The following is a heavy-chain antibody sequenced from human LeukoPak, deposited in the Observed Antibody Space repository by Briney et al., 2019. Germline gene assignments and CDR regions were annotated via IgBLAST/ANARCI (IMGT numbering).Heavy chain of an antibody. CDR1: GYTLTELS. D-gene: IGHD6-13*01. CDR3: ATAPLAAAGRFDY. Sequence: ASVKVSCKVSGYTLTELSMHWVRQAPGKGLEWMGGFDPEDGETIYAQKFQGRVTMTKDTSTDTAYMELSSLRSEDTAVYYCATAPLAAAGRFDYWGQGTLVTVSS. V-gene: IGHV1-24*01. CDR2: FDPEDGET. J-gene: IGHJ4*02.